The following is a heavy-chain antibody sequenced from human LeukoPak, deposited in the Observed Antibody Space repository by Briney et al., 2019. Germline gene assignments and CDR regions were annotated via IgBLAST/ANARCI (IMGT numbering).Heavy chain of an antibody. CDR3: GRAAYCSYSTCQSEQYRNVVDY. CDR2: MYHSGGT. CDR1: GFSISRGYY. Sequence: SETLSLTCAVSGFSISRGYYWAWIRQPPGKGLEWIATMYHSGGTFYKPSLKSRVTISVDTSKNQFSLKLTAVTAADTAVYYCGRAAYCSYSTCQSEQYRNVVDYWGQGILVTVSS. V-gene: IGHV4-38-2*01. D-gene: IGHD6-13*01. J-gene: IGHJ4*02.